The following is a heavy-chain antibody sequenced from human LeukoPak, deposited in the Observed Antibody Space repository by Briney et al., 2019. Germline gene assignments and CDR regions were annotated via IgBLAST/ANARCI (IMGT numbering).Heavy chain of an antibody. CDR3: ARDKVLYGSGSSPRAYNWFDP. D-gene: IGHD3-10*01. Sequence: SETLSLTCAVSGGSISSSNWWTWVRQPPGKGLEWIGEIYHSGSTNYNPSLKSRVTISVDKSKNQFSLKLSSVTAADAAVYYCARDKVLYGSGSSPRAYNWFDPWGQGTLVTVSS. V-gene: IGHV4-4*02. CDR1: GGSISSSNW. J-gene: IGHJ5*02. CDR2: IYHSGST.